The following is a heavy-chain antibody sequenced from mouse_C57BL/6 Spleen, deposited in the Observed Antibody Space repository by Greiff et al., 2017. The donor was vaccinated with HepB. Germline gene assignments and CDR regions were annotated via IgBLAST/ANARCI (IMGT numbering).Heavy chain of an antibody. J-gene: IGHJ2*01. CDR1: GYTFTSYW. CDR3: AREVYGNFDY. CDR2: INPSSGYT. D-gene: IGHD2-10*02. V-gene: IGHV1-7*01. Sequence: VQLQQSGAELAKPGASVKLSCKASGYTFTSYWMHWVKQRPGQGLEWIGYINPSSGYTKYNEKVKDKATLTADKSSSTAYMQLSRLTYEDSAVYYCAREVYGNFDYWGQGTTLTVSS.